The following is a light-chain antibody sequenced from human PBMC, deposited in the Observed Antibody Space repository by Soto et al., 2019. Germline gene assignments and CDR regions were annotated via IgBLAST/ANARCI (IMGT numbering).Light chain of an antibody. J-gene: IGKJ5*01. CDR3: QQYSSSPRT. Sequence: EMVMPQSPGTLSVSPGESATLSCRASQSVTTNLAWYQQKPGQAHRLLICGASNRATGIPARFSGSGSGTDFSLTISRLEPEDFAVYHCQQYSSSPRTFGQGRRLEIK. V-gene: IGKV3-20*01. CDR2: GAS. CDR1: QSVTTN.